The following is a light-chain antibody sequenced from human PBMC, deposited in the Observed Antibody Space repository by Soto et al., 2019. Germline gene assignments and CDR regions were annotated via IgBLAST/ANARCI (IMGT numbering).Light chain of an antibody. V-gene: IGKV3-20*01. CDR1: QSVSSSF. CDR3: QQYDSSPRT. CDR2: GAS. Sequence: EIVLTQSPGTLSLSPGERATLSCRASQSVSSSFLAWYQQKPGQAPRLLIYGASNSDTGVPDRFSGSGSGTDFTLTISRLEPEDFADYYCQQYDSSPRTFGQGTKLEIK. J-gene: IGKJ2*02.